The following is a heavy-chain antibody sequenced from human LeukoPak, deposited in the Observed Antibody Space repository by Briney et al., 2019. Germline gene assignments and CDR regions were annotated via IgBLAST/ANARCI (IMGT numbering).Heavy chain of an antibody. V-gene: IGHV1-8*01. J-gene: IGHJ6*02. CDR2: MNPNSGNT. Sequence: ASVKVSSTASGYTFTSYAINWVRQATGQGLEWMGWMNPNSGNTGYAQKFQGRVTMTRNTSISTAYMELSSLRSEDTAVYYCARGLVVPAAIGGYYYGMDVWGQETTVTVSS. CDR3: ARGLVVPAAIGGYYYGMDV. D-gene: IGHD2-2*02. CDR1: GYTFTSYA.